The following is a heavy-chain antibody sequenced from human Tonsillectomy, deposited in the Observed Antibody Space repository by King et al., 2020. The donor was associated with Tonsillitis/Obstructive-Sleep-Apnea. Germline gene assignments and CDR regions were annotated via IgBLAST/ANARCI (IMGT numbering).Heavy chain of an antibody. CDR3: ARADMASSEVI. Sequence: QLQESGPGLVKPSETLSLTCTVSGGPISSYYWSWIRLPAEKGLEWNGLIYSSGSFNYNPSLKSRVNLSVDTSKNQFSLKLTSVTAAVTAMYYCARADMASSEVIWGQGTTVTVSS. CDR1: GGPISSYY. J-gene: IGHJ3*02. D-gene: IGHD3-9*01. V-gene: IGHV4-4*07. CDR2: IYSSGSF.